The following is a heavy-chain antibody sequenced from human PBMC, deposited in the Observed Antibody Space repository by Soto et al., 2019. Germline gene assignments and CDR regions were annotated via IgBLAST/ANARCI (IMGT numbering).Heavy chain of an antibody. V-gene: IGHV4-34*01. D-gene: IGHD7-27*01. CDR3: ARSMNDHNHHHWGFDS. CDR2: IDHTGRT. Sequence: SETLSLTCAVYGGSFNPYHWSFIRQPPGKRLEWIGEIDHTGRTNYNPSVKGRVTMSVDTSKNQFSLNLRSVTAADTAVYFCARSMNDHNHHHWGFDSWGQGTLVTVSS. CDR1: GGSFNPYH. J-gene: IGHJ5*01.